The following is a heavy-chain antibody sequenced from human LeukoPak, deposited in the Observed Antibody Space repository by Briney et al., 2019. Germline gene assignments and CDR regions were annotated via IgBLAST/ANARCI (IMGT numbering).Heavy chain of an antibody. Sequence: PSETLSLTCTVSGGSISSYYWSWIRQPAGKGLEWSGRIYTSGSTNYNPSLKSRVTMSVDTSKNQFSLKLSSVTAADTAVYYCARDHCGGDSYSGRNWFDPWGQGTLVTVSS. D-gene: IGHD2-21*02. CDR3: ARDHCGGDSYSGRNWFDP. CDR1: GGSISSYY. V-gene: IGHV4-4*07. J-gene: IGHJ5*02. CDR2: IYTSGST.